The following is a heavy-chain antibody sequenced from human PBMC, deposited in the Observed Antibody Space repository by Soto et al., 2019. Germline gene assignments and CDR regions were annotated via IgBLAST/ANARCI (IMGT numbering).Heavy chain of an antibody. CDR1: GGSISSYY. J-gene: IGHJ4*02. CDR3: GRLEGLATISYYFDY. CDR2: IYYSGST. Sequence: PSQTLSLTCTVSGGSISSYYCSWIRHPPGKGLEWIGYIYYSGSTNYNPSLKSRVTVSVDTSKNQFSLKLMSLSAADTAVYYCGRLEGLATISYYFDYLGQGDLVTVS. D-gene: IGHD3-9*01. V-gene: IGHV4-59*08.